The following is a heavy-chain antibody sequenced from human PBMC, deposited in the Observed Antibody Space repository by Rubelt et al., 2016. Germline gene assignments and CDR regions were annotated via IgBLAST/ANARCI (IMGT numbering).Heavy chain of an antibody. V-gene: IGHV4-28*03. CDR3: ARDLGRSGYASCSDY. CDR1: GYSISSSNW. Sequence: QVQLQESGPGLVKPSDTLSLTCAVSGYSISSSNWWGWIRQPPGKGLEWIGYIYYSGTTYYNPSLKSRLTISGDTSKNQFSLKLRSGTAADTAVYYCARDLGRSGYASCSDYWGRGTLVTVSS. J-gene: IGHJ4*02. D-gene: IGHD5-12*01. CDR2: IYYSGTT.